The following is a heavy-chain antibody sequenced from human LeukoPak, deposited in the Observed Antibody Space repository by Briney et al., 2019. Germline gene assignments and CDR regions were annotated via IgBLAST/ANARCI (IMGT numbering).Heavy chain of an antibody. CDR2: IYHSGST. Sequence: SETLSLTCAVSGGSISSSNWWSWVRQPPGKGLEWIGEIYHSGSTNYNPSLKSRVTISVDKSKNQFSLKLSSVTAADTAVYYCARGRTKLSYYYDSSGYYYDYWGQGTLVTVSS. CDR3: ARGRTKLSYYYDSSGYYYDY. D-gene: IGHD3-22*01. V-gene: IGHV4-4*02. CDR1: GGSISSSNW. J-gene: IGHJ4*02.